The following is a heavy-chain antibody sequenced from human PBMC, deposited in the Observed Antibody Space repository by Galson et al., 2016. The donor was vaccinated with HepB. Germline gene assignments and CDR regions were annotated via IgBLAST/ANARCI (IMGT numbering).Heavy chain of an antibody. CDR2: IRRSGDST. V-gene: IGHV3-23*01. CDR3: VQGTTAPAV. CDR1: EFTFRHYG. D-gene: IGHD1-1*01. J-gene: IGHJ6*03. Sequence: SLRLPRPASEFTFRHYGMTRVRQAPGKGPEAVSSIRRSGDSTDYAASVKGRFPISRDHSKNTLSLKMKRLQAVDTAIYYCVQGTTAPAVWGKGTTVTLS.